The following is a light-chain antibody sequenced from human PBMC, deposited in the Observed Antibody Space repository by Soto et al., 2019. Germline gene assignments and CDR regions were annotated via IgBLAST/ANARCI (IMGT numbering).Light chain of an antibody. CDR2: GAS. V-gene: IGKV3-20*01. J-gene: IGKJ4*01. Sequence: EIVLTQSPVTLSLSPGERATLSCRASQSVSSSYSAWYQQKPGQAPRLLIYGASSRATGIPDRFSGSGSGTDFTLTISRLEPEDFAVYYCQQYGSSPTFGGGTKVDIK. CDR3: QQYGSSPT. CDR1: QSVSSSY.